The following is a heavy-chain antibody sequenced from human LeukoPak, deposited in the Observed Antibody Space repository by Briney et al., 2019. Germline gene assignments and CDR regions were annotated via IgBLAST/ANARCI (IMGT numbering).Heavy chain of an antibody. J-gene: IGHJ5*02. V-gene: IGHV4-34*01. CDR1: GGSFSGYY. CDR3: ARGRRDNWFDP. CDR2: INRSGST. Sequence: SETLSLTCAVYGGSFSGYYWSWIRQPPGKGLEWIGEINRSGSTNYNPSLKSRVTISVDTSKDQFSLKLSSVTAADTAVYYCARGRRDNWFDPWGQGTLVTVSS.